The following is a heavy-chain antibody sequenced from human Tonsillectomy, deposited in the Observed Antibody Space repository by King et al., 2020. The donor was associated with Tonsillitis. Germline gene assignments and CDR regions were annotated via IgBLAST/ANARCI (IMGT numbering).Heavy chain of an antibody. V-gene: IGHV1-18*01. Sequence: QLVQSGAEVKKPGASVKVSCKASGYTFTSYGISWVRQAPGQGLEWMGWISTYNGNPNYAQNLQGKVTMTTDTSTSTAYMEMRSLRSDDTAVYYCARAMTQGAARRGTYYYYGMDVWGQGTTVTVSS. D-gene: IGHD6-6*01. CDR1: GYTFTSYG. CDR3: ARAMTQGAARRGTYYYYGMDV. CDR2: ISTYNGNP. J-gene: IGHJ6*02.